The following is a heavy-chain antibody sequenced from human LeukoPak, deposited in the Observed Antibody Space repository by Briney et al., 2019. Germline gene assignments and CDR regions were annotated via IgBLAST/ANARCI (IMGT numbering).Heavy chain of an antibody. J-gene: IGHJ6*02. D-gene: IGHD3-10*01. CDR3: ARSTAMVRGVSSYYYGMDV. CDR2: IIPIFGTA. V-gene: IGHV1-69*13. CDR1: GGTFSSYA. Sequence: SVKVSCKASGGTFSSYAISWVRQAPGQGLEWMGGIIPIFGTANYAQKFQGRVTITADGSTSTAYMELSSLRSEDTAVYYCARSTAMVRGVSSYYYGMDVWGQGTTVTVSS.